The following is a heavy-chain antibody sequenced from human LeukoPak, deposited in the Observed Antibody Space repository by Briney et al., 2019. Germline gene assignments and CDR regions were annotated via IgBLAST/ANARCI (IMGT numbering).Heavy chain of an antibody. J-gene: IGHJ6*01. CDR2: ISGDGSNT. CDR1: GFTFSTYW. CDR3: ARDISLRMDA. Sequence: GGSQRLSCAASGFTFSTYWIHWVRQAPGKGLMWVSLISGDGSNTRYADSVKGRFTISRDNAKNTLYLQMNSLRAEDTAVYYCARDISLRMDAWGQGTTVTVSS. V-gene: IGHV3-74*01.